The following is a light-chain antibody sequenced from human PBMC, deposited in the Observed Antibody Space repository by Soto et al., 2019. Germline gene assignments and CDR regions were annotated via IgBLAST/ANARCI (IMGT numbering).Light chain of an antibody. CDR3: SSYAGRNSVL. Sequence: QSALTQPPSASGSPGQSVTISCTGTNSDVGLYNFVSWYQHHPGNAPKLIIYEVTKRPSGVPDRFSGSKSGNTASLTVSGLRAEDEADYYCSSYAGRNSVLFGGGTKVTVL. V-gene: IGLV2-8*01. J-gene: IGLJ2*01. CDR1: NSDVGLYNF. CDR2: EVT.